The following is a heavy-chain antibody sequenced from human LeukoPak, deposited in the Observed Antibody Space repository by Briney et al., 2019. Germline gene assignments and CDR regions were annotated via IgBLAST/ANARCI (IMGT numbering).Heavy chain of an antibody. Sequence: PGGSLRLSCAASGFTFSSYWMHWVRQAPGKGLEWVSYISKTSANVYYSDSVKGRFTISRDNAKNSLYLQMNSLRAEDTAVYYCARDVVETEDYFDYWGQGTLVTVSS. CDR1: GFTFSSYW. J-gene: IGHJ4*02. CDR3: ARDVVETEDYFDY. V-gene: IGHV3-48*04. CDR2: ISKTSANV. D-gene: IGHD2-21*02.